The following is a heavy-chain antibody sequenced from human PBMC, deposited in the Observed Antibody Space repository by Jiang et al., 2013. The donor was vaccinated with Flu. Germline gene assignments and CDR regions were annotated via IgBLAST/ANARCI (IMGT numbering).Heavy chain of an antibody. Sequence: QLLESGGGVVQPGRSQRLSCAASGFTFSIYAMNWVRQAPGKGLEWVSVIVGDGSSIYYADSVKGRFTISRDNSKSTLYLQMNSLRAEDTAVYYCAKDLRPDGFYDIDYWGQGTLVTVSS. CDR2: IVGDGSSI. J-gene: IGHJ4*02. CDR3: AKDLRPDGFYDIDY. CDR1: GFTFSIYA. V-gene: IGHV3-23*01. D-gene: IGHD5/OR15-5a*01.